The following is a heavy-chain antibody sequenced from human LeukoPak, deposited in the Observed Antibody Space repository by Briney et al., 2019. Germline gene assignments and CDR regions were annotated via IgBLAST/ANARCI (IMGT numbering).Heavy chain of an antibody. CDR1: GFTFGDYA. D-gene: IGHD5-12*01. Sequence: GGSLRLSCTASGFTFGDYAMSWVRQAPGKGLEWVGFIRSKAYGGTTEYAASVKGRFTISRDDSKSIAYLQMNSLKTEDTAVYYCTRHSGYDFALGAQGFDYWGQGTLVTVSS. J-gene: IGHJ4*02. CDR3: TRHSGYDFALGAQGFDY. V-gene: IGHV3-49*04. CDR2: IRSKAYGGTT.